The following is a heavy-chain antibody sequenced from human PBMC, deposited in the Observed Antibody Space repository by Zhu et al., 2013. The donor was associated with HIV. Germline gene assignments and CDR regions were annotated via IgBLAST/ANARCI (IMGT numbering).Heavy chain of an antibody. CDR3: ARVSPPTYYYDSSGNDAFDI. J-gene: IGHJ3*02. CDR1: GGTFSSYA. V-gene: IGHV1-69*01. CDR2: IIPIFGTA. D-gene: IGHD3-22*01. Sequence: QVQLVQSGAEVKKPGSSVKVSCKASGGTFSSYAISWVRQAPGQGLEWMGGIIPIFGTANYAQKFQGRVTITADESTSTAYMELSSLRSEDTAVYYCARVSPPTYYYDSSGNDAFDIWGQGTMVTVSS.